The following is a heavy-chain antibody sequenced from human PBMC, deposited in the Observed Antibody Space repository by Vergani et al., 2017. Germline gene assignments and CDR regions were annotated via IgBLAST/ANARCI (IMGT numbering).Heavy chain of an antibody. CDR2: INVFDGGI. D-gene: IGHD1-26*01. CDR1: GFSLSSFN. J-gene: IGHJ6*03. Sequence: EEHLVESGGRLVQPGGSLRLSCEASGFSLSSFNMNWVRQAPGRGLEWLAYINVFDGGIHYADSVKGRFSISRDNAKNTLYLQMDSLRAEDTAVYYCARDGWELLDYFYYMDVWGKGTTVTVSS. V-gene: IGHV3-48*01. CDR3: ARDGWELLDYFYYMDV.